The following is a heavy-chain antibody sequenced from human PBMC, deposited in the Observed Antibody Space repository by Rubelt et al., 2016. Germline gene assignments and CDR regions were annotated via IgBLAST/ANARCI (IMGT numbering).Heavy chain of an antibody. CDR3: ARVGLGLDGMDV. CDR2: ITSSSSTI. J-gene: IGHJ6*02. D-gene: IGHD3-16*01. V-gene: IGHV3-48*04. Sequence: QLVESGGGLVQPGGSLRLSCAASGFTFSSYSMNWVRQAPGKGLEWVSYITSSSSTIFYADSVKGRFTISRDNAKNSLYLQMSSLRAEDTAVYYCARVGLGLDGMDVWGQGTTVTVSS. CDR1: GFTFSSYS.